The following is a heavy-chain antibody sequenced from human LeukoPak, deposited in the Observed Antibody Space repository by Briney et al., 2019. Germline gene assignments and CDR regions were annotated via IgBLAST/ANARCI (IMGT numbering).Heavy chain of an antibody. V-gene: IGHV4-4*07. Sequence: SETLSLTCNVSGGSIHNYYWHWIRQPAGKGLECVGRVYTSGTTIYNPSLKSRVTMSADESKSLMSLIVTSVSAADTAVYYCTRGGNIFWSGNYDYFDFWGQGTVVIVSS. CDR1: GGSIHNYY. D-gene: IGHD3-3*01. CDR2: VYTSGTT. CDR3: TRGGNIFWSGNYDYFDF. J-gene: IGHJ4*02.